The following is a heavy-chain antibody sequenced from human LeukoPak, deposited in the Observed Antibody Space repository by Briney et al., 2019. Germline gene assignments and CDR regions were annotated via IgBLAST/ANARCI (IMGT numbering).Heavy chain of an antibody. CDR1: GYSLSSGYY. V-gene: IGHV4-38-2*02. J-gene: IGHJ5*02. CDR2: IFHTGRI. D-gene: IGHD2-2*01. Sequence: PSETLSLTCTVSGYSLSSGYYWGWIRQPPGKGLEWIGTIFHTGRINYNPSLRSRVTLSVDTSKNQFSLKLSSVTAADTAVYYCARERGHCSSTSCYNWFGPWGQGALVTVSS. CDR3: ARERGHCSSTSCYNWFGP.